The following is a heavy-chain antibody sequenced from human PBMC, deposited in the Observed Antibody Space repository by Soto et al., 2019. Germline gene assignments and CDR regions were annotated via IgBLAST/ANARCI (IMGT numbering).Heavy chain of an antibody. D-gene: IGHD3-16*01. V-gene: IGHV4-59*11. CDR1: GVSLTSHY. Sequence: SLETPSLPRTVSGVSLTSHYWAWVRQPPGKGLEGIGNIHYSGSTNYSPSLKGRVIISVDTSENQSSLKLSSVTTADTAVYYCTVGGAGHPFDYWGQGTLVTVSS. CDR3: TVGGAGHPFDY. CDR2: IHYSGST. J-gene: IGHJ4*02.